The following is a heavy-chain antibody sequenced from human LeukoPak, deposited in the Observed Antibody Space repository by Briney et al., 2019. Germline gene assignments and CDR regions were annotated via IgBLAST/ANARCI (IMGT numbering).Heavy chain of an antibody. J-gene: IGHJ4*02. Sequence: GGSPRLSCAASGFTFSRFNMNWLRQAPGKGLERLSYISTTGTIYYAESVKGRFSISRDNAKNSLYLQMNSLRPEDTAVYYCARDSLIFGVVTTFDYWGQGTLVTVSS. CDR2: ISTTGTI. CDR3: ARDSLIFGVVTTFDY. CDR1: GFTFSRFN. D-gene: IGHD3-3*01. V-gene: IGHV3-48*01.